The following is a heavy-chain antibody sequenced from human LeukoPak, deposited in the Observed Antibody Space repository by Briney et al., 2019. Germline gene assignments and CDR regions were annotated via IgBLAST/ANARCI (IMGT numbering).Heavy chain of an antibody. J-gene: IGHJ6*03. V-gene: IGHV3-21*01. D-gene: IGHD6-19*01. Sequence: GGSLTLSCGAWGFTFSSYSMNWVRQAPGKGLEGVSSISSSSSYIYYADSVKGRFTISRDNAKNSLYLQMNSLRAEDTAVYYCARDGIAVAGTSEYYYMDVWGKGTTVTVSS. CDR3: ARDGIAVAGTSEYYYMDV. CDR1: GFTFSSYS. CDR2: ISSSSSYI.